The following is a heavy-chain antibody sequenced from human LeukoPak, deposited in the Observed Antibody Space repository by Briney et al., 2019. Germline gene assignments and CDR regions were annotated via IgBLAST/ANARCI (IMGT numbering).Heavy chain of an antibody. CDR3: TRDRGAMNDFDY. Sequence: PGGSLRLSGTDSGFSFSSYAMHWVRQSPGKGLEWVAVTSNHGNDGFYADSVKGRFTISRDNSKKTLYLQMDSLRPEDTGVYYCTRDRGAMNDFDYWGQGTLVTVSS. V-gene: IGHV3-30*01. D-gene: IGHD2-2*01. CDR1: GFSFSSYA. J-gene: IGHJ4*02. CDR2: TSNHGNDG.